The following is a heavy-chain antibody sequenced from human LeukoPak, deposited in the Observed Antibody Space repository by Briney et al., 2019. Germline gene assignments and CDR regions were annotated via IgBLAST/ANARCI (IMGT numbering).Heavy chain of an antibody. CDR2: IYSGGST. CDR3: ARDDGTIDY. D-gene: IGHD1/OR15-1a*01. J-gene: IGHJ4*02. V-gene: IGHV3-53*01. Sequence: RGSLRLSCAASGFTVSSNYMSWVRQAPGKGLEWVSVIYSGGSTYYADSVRGRFTISRDNSKNTLYLQMNSLRAEGTDVYYCARDDGTIDYWGQGTLVTVSS. CDR1: GFTVSSNY.